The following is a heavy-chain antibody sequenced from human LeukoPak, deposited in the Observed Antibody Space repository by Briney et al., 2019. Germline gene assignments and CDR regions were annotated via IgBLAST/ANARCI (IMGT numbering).Heavy chain of an antibody. Sequence: PGRSLRLSCAASGFTFSSYGMHWVRQAPGKGLEWVAVIWYDGSNKYYADSVKGRFTISRDNSKNTLYLQMNSLRAEDTAVYYCARAGQGYYYDSSGPGADAFDIWGQGTMVTVSS. CDR1: GFTFSSYG. CDR3: ARAGQGYYYDSSGPGADAFDI. J-gene: IGHJ3*02. V-gene: IGHV3-33*01. CDR2: IWYDGSNK. D-gene: IGHD3-22*01.